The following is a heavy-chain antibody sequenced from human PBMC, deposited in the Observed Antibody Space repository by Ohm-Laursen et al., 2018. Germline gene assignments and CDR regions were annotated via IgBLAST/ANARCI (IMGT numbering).Heavy chain of an antibody. CDR2: ISNSGNT. Sequence: GTLSLTCTVSGDSINSSYWSWIRQPPGKGLEWIGFISNSGNTNYNPSLKSRVTISVDTSKNQFSLKLSSVTAADTAVYYCARRMIVARLRPRLDYWGQGTLVTVSS. CDR1: GDSINSSY. V-gene: IGHV4-59*01. J-gene: IGHJ4*02. D-gene: IGHD3-22*01. CDR3: ARRMIVARLRPRLDY.